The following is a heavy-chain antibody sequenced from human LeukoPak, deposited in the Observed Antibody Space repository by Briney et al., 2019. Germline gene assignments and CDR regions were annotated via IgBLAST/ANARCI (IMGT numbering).Heavy chain of an antibody. CDR1: GFTFASYA. D-gene: IGHD3-22*01. J-gene: IGHJ3*02. CDR3: AKVAGYYDSSGYLDAFDI. Sequence: GGSLRLSCAASGFTFASYAMHWVRQAPGKGLEWVAVTSYDGNNKYYAESVKGRFTISRDNSKNTLYLQMNSLRAEDTAVYYCAKVAGYYDSSGYLDAFDIWGQGTMVTVSS. CDR2: TSYDGNNK. V-gene: IGHV3-30-3*01.